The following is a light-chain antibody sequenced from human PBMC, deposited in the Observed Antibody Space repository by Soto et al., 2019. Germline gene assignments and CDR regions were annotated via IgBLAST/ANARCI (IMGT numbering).Light chain of an antibody. J-gene: IGLJ1*01. CDR2: EVT. Sequence: QSALTQPASLSGSPGQSITISCAGTSSDIGGSKYVSWYQQHPGKAPKLIIYEVTYRPSGVSARFSGSKSGNTASLTVSGLQAEDEADYYCSSKRSSDTLYVFGTGTKVTVL. V-gene: IGLV2-14*01. CDR3: SSKRSSDTLYV. CDR1: SSDIGGSKY.